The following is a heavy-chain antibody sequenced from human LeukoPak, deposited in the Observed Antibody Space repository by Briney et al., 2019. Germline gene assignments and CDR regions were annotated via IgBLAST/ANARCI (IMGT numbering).Heavy chain of an antibody. CDR1: GYTFTSYG. Sequence: ASVKVSRKASGYTFTSYGISWVRQAPGQGLEWMGWISAYNGNTNYAQKLQGRVTMTTDTSTSTAYMELRSLRSDDTAVYYCARNYGSGSYHPTLGYWGQGTLVTVSS. D-gene: IGHD3-10*01. CDR3: ARNYGSGSYHPTLGY. V-gene: IGHV1-18*01. CDR2: ISAYNGNT. J-gene: IGHJ4*02.